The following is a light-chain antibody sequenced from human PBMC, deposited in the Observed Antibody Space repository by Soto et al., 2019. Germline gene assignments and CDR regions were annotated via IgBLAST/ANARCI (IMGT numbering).Light chain of an antibody. CDR3: MQGLPTLFT. Sequence: DIVMTQSPLSLPVTPGEPASISCRSSQSLLHSNGYNYLDWYLQKPGQSPQLLIYLGSNRASGVPDRFSGRGSGTDFYLKNNRVGAEDVGVYFLMQGLPTLFTFGPGTKVDIK. CDR2: LGS. V-gene: IGKV2-28*01. J-gene: IGKJ3*01. CDR1: QSLLHSNGYNY.